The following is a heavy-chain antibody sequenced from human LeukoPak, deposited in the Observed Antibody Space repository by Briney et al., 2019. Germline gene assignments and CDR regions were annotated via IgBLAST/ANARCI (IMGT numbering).Heavy chain of an antibody. Sequence: PGGSLRLSCAASGFTFSDYYMSWIRQAPGKGLEWISYISTTSGFTKYADSVKGRFTVSRDNAKNTLYLQMNSLGVDDTAVYYCARDISRSPREYWGQGTLVIVS. CDR3: ARDISRSPREY. J-gene: IGHJ4*02. CDR2: ISTTSGFT. V-gene: IGHV3-11*06. CDR1: GFTFSDYY. D-gene: IGHD3-9*01.